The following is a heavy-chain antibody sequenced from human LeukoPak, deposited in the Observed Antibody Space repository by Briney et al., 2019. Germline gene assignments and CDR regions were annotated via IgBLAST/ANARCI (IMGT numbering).Heavy chain of an antibody. CDR1: GFTFSAYS. D-gene: IGHD3-22*01. CDR2: ISGGGGTI. CDR3: AKDQYYYDSSGTEH. V-gene: IGHV3-48*01. Sequence: GGSLRLSCAASGFTFSAYSMNWVRQALGKGLEWVSFISGGGGTIYYADSVKGRFTISRDNAKNSLHLQMDSLRVEDTAVYYCAKDQYYYDSSGTEHWGQGTLVTVSS. J-gene: IGHJ1*01.